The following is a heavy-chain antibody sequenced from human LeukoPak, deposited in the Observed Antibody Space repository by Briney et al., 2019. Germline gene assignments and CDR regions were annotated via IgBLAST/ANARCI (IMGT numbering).Heavy chain of an antibody. CDR1: GYTFTTYD. Sequence: ASVKVSCKAFGYTFTTYDINWVRQATGQGLEWMGWVNPSSGVTRYAQKFQGRVTMTRNTSISTAYMELSSLRSEDTAVYYCARSRPGTLDYWGQGTLVTVSS. J-gene: IGHJ4*02. CDR3: ARSRPGTLDY. D-gene: IGHD1-1*01. V-gene: IGHV1-8*01. CDR2: VNPSSGVT.